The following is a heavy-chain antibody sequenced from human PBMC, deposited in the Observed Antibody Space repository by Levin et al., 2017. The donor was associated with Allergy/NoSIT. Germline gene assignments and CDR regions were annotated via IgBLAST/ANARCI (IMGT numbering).Heavy chain of an antibody. CDR3: TRDQSSAWWY. V-gene: IGHV3-30*03. CDR1: GFIFTSHG. CDR2: ISDDGTKK. J-gene: IGHJ4*02. D-gene: IGHD6-19*01. Sequence: GESLKISCVASGFIFTSHGMHWVRQTPGKGLEWVAVISDDGTKKYYADSVKGRFTISRDDSKNTVYLQMNSLKDEDTAMYFCTRDQSSAWWYWGQGTLVTVSS.